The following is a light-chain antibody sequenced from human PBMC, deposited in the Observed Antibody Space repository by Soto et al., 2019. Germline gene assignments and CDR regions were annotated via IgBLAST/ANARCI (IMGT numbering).Light chain of an antibody. Sequence: EIVMTPSPATLSVSPGERATLSCRASQSISTKLAWYQQKPGQAPRLLIYGASTRATGIPVRFSGSGSGTEFTLTITSLQFEDFAVYYCQEYNDWRPITFGGGTKVDI. CDR1: QSISTK. CDR2: GAS. V-gene: IGKV3-15*01. J-gene: IGKJ4*01. CDR3: QEYNDWRPIT.